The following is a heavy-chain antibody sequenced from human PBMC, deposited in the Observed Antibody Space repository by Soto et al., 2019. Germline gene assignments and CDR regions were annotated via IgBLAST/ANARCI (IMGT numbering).Heavy chain of an antibody. J-gene: IGHJ4*02. D-gene: IGHD1-26*01. V-gene: IGHV3-23*01. Sequence: EVQLLESGGGLVQTGGSLRLSCAASGFTFSSYAMRWVRQAPVKGLEWVSAISGSGGSTYYADSVKGRFTISRDNSKNPLYLQMNSLRAEDTAVYDCARRGSGSYYDYWGQGTLVTVSS. CDR3: ARRGSGSYYDY. CDR1: GFTFSSYA. CDR2: ISGSGGST.